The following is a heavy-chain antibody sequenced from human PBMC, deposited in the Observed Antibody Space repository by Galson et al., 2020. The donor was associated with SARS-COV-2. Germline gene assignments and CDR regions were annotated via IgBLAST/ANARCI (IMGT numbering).Heavy chain of an antibody. CDR3: AKDPAGGELLRGDY. J-gene: IGHJ4*02. CDR1: GFPFSSYG. Sequence: LSLTCAASGFPFSSYGMHWVRQAPGKGLEWLAVISYDGSNKYYADSVKGRFTISRDNSENTLYLQMDSLRPEDTAFYYCAKDPAGGELLRGDYWGQGTLVTVSS. CDR2: ISYDGSNK. V-gene: IGHV3-30*18. D-gene: IGHD3-16*01.